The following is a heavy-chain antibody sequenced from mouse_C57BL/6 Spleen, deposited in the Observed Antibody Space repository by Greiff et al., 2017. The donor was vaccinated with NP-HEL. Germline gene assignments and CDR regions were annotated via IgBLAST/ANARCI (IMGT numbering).Heavy chain of an antibody. CDR2: IHPNSGST. J-gene: IGHJ2*01. Sequence: QVQLQQPGAELVKPGASVKLSCKASGYTFTSYWMHWVKQRPGQGLEWIGMIHPNSGSTNYNEKFKSKATLTVDKSSSTAYMQLSSLTSEDSAVYYCARSYYGSSDFDYWGQGTTLTVSS. CDR1: GYTFTSYW. V-gene: IGHV1-64*01. CDR3: ARSYYGSSDFDY. D-gene: IGHD1-1*01.